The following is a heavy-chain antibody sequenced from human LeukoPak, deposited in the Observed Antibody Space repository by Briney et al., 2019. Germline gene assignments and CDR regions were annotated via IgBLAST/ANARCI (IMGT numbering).Heavy chain of an antibody. J-gene: IGHJ4*02. Sequence: SGGSLRLSCAASGFTFSSYSMNWVRQAPGKGLEWVSSISSSSNYIYYADSLKGRFTISRDNAKNSLYLQMISLRAEDTAVYYCAREVGIGYFDYWGQGTLVTVSS. CDR3: AREVGIGYFDY. D-gene: IGHD2-21*01. V-gene: IGHV3-21*01. CDR2: ISSSSNYI. CDR1: GFTFSSYS.